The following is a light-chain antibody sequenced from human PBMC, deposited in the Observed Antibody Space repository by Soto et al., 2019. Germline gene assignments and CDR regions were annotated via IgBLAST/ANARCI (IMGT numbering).Light chain of an antibody. J-gene: IGKJ4*01. CDR3: QQYNNWPRIT. CDR1: QSVSSSY. CDR2: GAS. Sequence: EIVLTQSPGTLSLSPGERATLCCRAIQSVSSSYLAWYQQKPGQAPRLLIYGASSRAIGIPDRFSGSGSGTDFTLTISRLEPEDFAVYYCQQYNNWPRITFGGGTKVDIK. V-gene: IGKV3-20*01.